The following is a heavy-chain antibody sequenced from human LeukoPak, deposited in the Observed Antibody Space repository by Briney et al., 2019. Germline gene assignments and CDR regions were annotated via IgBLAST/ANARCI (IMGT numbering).Heavy chain of an antibody. CDR2: IKTDGRTT. J-gene: IGHJ3*02. V-gene: IGHV3-74*01. D-gene: IGHD3-10*01. CDR1: GFTFSSYW. CDR3: ARGSYYAFDM. Sequence: GGSLRLSCAASGFTFSSYWMHWVRQAPGKGLVWVSYIKTDGRTTTYADSVKGRFTISRDNAKNTLYLQMNSLRAEDTVMYYCARGSYYAFDMWGQGTMVTVSS.